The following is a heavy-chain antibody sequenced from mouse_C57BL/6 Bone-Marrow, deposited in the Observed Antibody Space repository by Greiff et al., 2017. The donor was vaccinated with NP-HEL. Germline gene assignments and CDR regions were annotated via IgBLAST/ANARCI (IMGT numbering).Heavy chain of an antibody. D-gene: IGHD4-1*01. Sequence: QVQLQQSGAELVKPGASVKLSCKASGYTFTSYWMHWVKQRPGQGLEWIGMIHPNSGSTNYNEKFKSKATLTVDKSSSTAYMQLSSLTSEDSAVYYCAKLGRGSFDYWGQGTTLTVSS. V-gene: IGHV1-64*01. CDR2: IHPNSGST. J-gene: IGHJ2*01. CDR1: GYTFTSYW. CDR3: AKLGRGSFDY.